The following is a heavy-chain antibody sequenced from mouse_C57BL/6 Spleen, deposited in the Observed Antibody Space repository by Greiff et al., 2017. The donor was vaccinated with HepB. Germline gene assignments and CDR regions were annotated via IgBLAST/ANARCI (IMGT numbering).Heavy chain of an antibody. CDR1: GFTFSSYG. V-gene: IGHV5-6*02. J-gene: IGHJ2*01. Sequence: DVKLVESGGDLVKPGGSLKLSCAASGFTFSSYGMSWVRQTPDKRLEWVATISSGGSYTYYPDSVKGRFTISRDNAKNTRYLQMSSLKSEDTAMYYCARLPVVAYYFDYWGQGTTLTVSS. CDR2: ISSGGSYT. CDR3: ARLPVVAYYFDY. D-gene: IGHD1-1*01.